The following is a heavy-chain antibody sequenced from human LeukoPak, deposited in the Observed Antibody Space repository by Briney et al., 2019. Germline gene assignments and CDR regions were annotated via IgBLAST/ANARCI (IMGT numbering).Heavy chain of an antibody. Sequence: PGGSLRLSCAASGFTFDDYAMHWVRQAPGKGLEWVSGISWNSGSIGYADSVKGRFTISRDNAKNSLYLQMNSLRAEDTAVYYCARGQQKLGIAAAGTIDYWGQGTLVTVSS. CDR3: ARGQQKLGIAAAGTIDY. CDR2: ISWNSGSI. CDR1: GFTFDDYA. D-gene: IGHD6-13*01. V-gene: IGHV3-9*01. J-gene: IGHJ4*02.